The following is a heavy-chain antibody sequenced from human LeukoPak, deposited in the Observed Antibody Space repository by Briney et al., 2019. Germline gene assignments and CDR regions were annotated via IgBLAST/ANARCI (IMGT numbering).Heavy chain of an antibody. Sequence: PSETLSLTCTVSGGSISSYYWGWIRQPPGKGLEWIGSIYYSGSTYYNPSLKSRVTISVDTSKNQFSLKLSSVTAADTAVYYCARDLTGEAPFDIWGQGTMVTVSS. CDR1: GGSISSYY. J-gene: IGHJ3*02. V-gene: IGHV4-39*07. D-gene: IGHD7-27*01. CDR2: IYYSGST. CDR3: ARDLTGEAPFDI.